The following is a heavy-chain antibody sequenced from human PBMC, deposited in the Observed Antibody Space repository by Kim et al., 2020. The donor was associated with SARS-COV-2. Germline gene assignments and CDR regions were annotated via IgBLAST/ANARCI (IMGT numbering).Heavy chain of an antibody. Sequence: ASVKVSCKASGYTFTSYAMNWVRQAPGQGLEWMGWINTNTGNPTYAQGFTGRFVFSLDTSVSTAYLQISSLKAEDTAVYYCARDVSRQLENLWSTTRPLGWYFDLWGRGTLVTVSS. J-gene: IGHJ2*01. CDR3: ARDVSRQLENLWSTTRPLGWYFDL. CDR2: INTNTGNP. CDR1: GYTFTSYA. D-gene: IGHD3-3*01. V-gene: IGHV7-4-1*02.